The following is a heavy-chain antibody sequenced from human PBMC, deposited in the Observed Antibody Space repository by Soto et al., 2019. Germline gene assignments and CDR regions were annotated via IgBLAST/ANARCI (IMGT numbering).Heavy chain of an antibody. Sequence: SETLSLTCAVSGGSISSGGYSWSWIRQPPGKGLEWIGYIYHSGSTYYNPSLKSRVTISVDRSKNQFSLKLSSVTAADTAVYYCARASELVGAPGFDYWGQGTLVTVSS. D-gene: IGHD1-26*01. CDR3: ARASELVGAPGFDY. J-gene: IGHJ4*02. CDR2: IYHSGST. CDR1: GGSISSGGYS. V-gene: IGHV4-30-2*01.